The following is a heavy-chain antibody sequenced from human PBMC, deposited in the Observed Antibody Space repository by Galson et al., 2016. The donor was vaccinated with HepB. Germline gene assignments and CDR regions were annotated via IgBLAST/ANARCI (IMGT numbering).Heavy chain of an antibody. J-gene: IGHJ4*02. D-gene: IGHD6-13*01. CDR1: GFTFSNSW. Sequence: LRLSCAASGFTFSNSWMNWVRQAPGKGLEWVANLNQDGSEKYYVDSVKGRFTISRDNAENSLYLQMNSLRVEDTAVYYCADPTAGWGQGTLVTVSS. CDR2: LNQDGSEK. V-gene: IGHV3-7*01. CDR3: ADPTAG.